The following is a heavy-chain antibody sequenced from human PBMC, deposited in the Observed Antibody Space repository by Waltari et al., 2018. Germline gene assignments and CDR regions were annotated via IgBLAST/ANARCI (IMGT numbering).Heavy chain of an antibody. V-gene: IGHV4-38-2*01. Sequence: QVQLQESGPGLVKPSETLSLTCAVSGYSISSGYYWGWIRQPPGKGLEWIGSIYHSGSTSYNPSLKSRVTISVDTSKNQFSLKLSSVTAADTAVYYWARLPRLPDDAFDIWGQGTMVTVSS. D-gene: IGHD5-12*01. CDR2: IYHSGST. CDR1: GYSISSGYY. CDR3: ARLPRLPDDAFDI. J-gene: IGHJ3*02.